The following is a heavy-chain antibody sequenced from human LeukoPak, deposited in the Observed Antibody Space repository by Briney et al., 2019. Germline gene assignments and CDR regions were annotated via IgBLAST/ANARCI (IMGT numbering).Heavy chain of an antibody. Sequence: SETLSLTCTVSGGSISSTFYYWGWIRQPPGKGLEWIGSINYSGSTYYNPSLKSRVTISVDTSKNQFSLRLSSVTAADTAVYYCARVDGGNRWSSDAFDIWGKGTMFTVSS. J-gene: IGHJ3*02. CDR1: GGSISSTFYY. D-gene: IGHD2-15*01. V-gene: IGHV4-39*01. CDR2: INYSGST. CDR3: ARVDGGNRWSSDAFDI.